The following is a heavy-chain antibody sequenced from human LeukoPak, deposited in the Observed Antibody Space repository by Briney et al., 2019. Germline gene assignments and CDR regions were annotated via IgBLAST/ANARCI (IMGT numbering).Heavy chain of an antibody. CDR3: ARDGDSQYYDFWSGYKYNWFDP. CDR2: ISSSSSYI. J-gene: IGHJ5*02. CDR1: GFTFSSYS. Sequence: GGSLRLSCAASGFTFSSYSTNWVRQAPGKGLEWVSSISSSSSYIYYADSVKGRFTISRDNAKNSLYLQMNSLRAGDTAVYYCARDGDSQYYDFWSGYKYNWFDPWGQGTLVTVSS. D-gene: IGHD3-3*01. V-gene: IGHV3-21*01.